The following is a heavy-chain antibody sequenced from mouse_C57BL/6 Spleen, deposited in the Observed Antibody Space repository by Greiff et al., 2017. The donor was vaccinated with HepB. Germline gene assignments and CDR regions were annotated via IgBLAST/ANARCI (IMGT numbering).Heavy chain of an antibody. CDR2: ISSSSSTI. D-gene: IGHD1-1*01. V-gene: IGHV5-17*01. CDR1: GFTFSDYG. J-gene: IGHJ3*01. CDR3: AHGSQSPWFAY. Sequence: EVKLMESGGGLVKPGGSLKLSCAASGFTFSDYGMHWVRQAPEKGLEWVAYISSSSSTIYYADTVKGRFTISRDNAKNTLFLQMTSLRSEDTAMYYCAHGSQSPWFAYWGQGTLVTVSA.